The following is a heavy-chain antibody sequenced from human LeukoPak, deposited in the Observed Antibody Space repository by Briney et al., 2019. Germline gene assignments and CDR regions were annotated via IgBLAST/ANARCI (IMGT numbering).Heavy chain of an antibody. Sequence: SQTLSLTCAISGDSVSSNSAAWNWTRQSPSRGLEWLGRTYYRSKWYNDYAVSVKSRITINPDTSKNQFSLQLNSVTPEDTAVYYCARAFGQQAYNWFDPWGQGTLVTVSS. CDR3: ARAFGQQAYNWFDP. J-gene: IGHJ5*02. V-gene: IGHV6-1*01. D-gene: IGHD6-13*01. CDR2: TYYRSKWYN. CDR1: GDSVSSNSAA.